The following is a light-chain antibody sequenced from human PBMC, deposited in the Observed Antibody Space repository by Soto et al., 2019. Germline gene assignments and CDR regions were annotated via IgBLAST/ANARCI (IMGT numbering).Light chain of an antibody. CDR2: EVN. CDR1: SSDVGGSKY. Sequence: QSALTQPASVSGSPGQSIAISCTGTSSDVGGSKYVSWYQQRPGKAPHLMLYEVNNRPSGVSDRFSGSKSGNTASLTISGLQPEDEADYFCSSYISGSTPYVFGSGTKLTVL. J-gene: IGLJ1*01. CDR3: SSYISGSTPYV. V-gene: IGLV2-14*01.